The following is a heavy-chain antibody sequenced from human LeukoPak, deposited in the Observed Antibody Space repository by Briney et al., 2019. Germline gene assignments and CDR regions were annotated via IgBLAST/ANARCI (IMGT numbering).Heavy chain of an antibody. CDR3: ARQKGEDGIFDY. Sequence: PSETLPLTCTVSGGSISSYYWSWIRQPAGKGLEWIGRIYSSGGTDYNPSLKSRVTMSVDTSKNQFSLKLSSVTAADTAVYYCARQKGEDGIFDYWGQGTLVTVSS. CDR1: GGSISSYY. J-gene: IGHJ4*02. CDR2: IYSSGGT. D-gene: IGHD3-16*01. V-gene: IGHV4-4*07.